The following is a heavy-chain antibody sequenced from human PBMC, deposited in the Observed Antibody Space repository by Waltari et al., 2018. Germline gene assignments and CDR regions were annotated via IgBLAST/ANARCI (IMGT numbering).Heavy chain of an antibody. CDR2: INPNSGGT. Sequence: QVQLVQSGAEVKKPGASVKVSCKASGYTFTGYYMPWVRQAPGQGLAWMGWINPNSGGTNYAQKFQGRVTMTRDTSISTAYMELSRLRSDDTAVYYCARVLSGAGVYYFDYWGQGTLVTVSS. CDR3: ARVLSGAGVYYFDY. V-gene: IGHV1-2*02. J-gene: IGHJ4*02. CDR1: GYTFTGYY. D-gene: IGHD3-10*01.